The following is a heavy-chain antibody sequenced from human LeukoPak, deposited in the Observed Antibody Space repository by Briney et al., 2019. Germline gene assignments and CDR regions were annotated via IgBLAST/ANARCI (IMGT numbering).Heavy chain of an antibody. D-gene: IGHD2-2*01. CDR3: TTWPAAHLNFGY. CDR1: GFTFSSYA. V-gene: IGHV3-23*01. CDR2: IGGSGGST. Sequence: GGSLRLSCVASGFTFSSYAMSWVRQAPGKGLGWVSAIGGSGGSTYYADSVKGRFTVSRDDFKNTLYLQMNSLKTEDTAVYYCTTWPAAHLNFGYWGQGTLVTVSS. J-gene: IGHJ4*02.